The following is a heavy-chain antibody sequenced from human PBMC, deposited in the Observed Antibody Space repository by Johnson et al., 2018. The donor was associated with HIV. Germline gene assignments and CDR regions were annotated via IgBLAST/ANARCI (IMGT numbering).Heavy chain of an antibody. J-gene: IGHJ3*02. CDR3: ARGGGCGGDCYSGFDAFDI. V-gene: IGHV3-30*04. CDR2: ISSDGSNK. D-gene: IGHD2-21*01. CDR1: GFIFSSYA. Sequence: QVQLVESGGGGVQPGRSLRLSCAASGFIFSSYAMHWVRQTPGKGLEWVAVISSDGSNKYFADSVKGRFIISRDNSKNTLYLQMNSLTTEDTAAYYCARGGGCGGDCYSGFDAFDIWGQGTMVTV.